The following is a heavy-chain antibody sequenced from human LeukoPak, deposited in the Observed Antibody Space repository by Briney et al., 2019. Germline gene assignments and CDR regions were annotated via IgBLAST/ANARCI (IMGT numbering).Heavy chain of an antibody. J-gene: IGHJ4*02. Sequence: SQTLSLTCAISGDSVSSNSATWNWIRQSPLRGLEWLERTYYRSKWYNDYAVSVKSRISINPDTSKNQFSLQLNSVTPEDTAVYYCVRAGSSSLSHFDYWGQGTLVTVSS. D-gene: IGHD6-13*01. CDR1: GDSVSSNSAT. CDR3: VRAGSSSLSHFDY. CDR2: TYYRSKWYN. V-gene: IGHV6-1*01.